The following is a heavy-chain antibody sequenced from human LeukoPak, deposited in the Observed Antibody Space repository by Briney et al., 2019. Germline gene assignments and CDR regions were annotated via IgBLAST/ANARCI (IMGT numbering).Heavy chain of an antibody. V-gene: IGHV4-38-2*02. D-gene: IGHD2-2*01. CDR1: GYSISSGYY. Sequence: PSETLSLTCTVSGYSISSGYYWGWIRQPPGKGLEWIGSIYHSGSTYYNPSLKSRVPISVDTSKNQFSLKLSSVTAADTAVYYCARDPLYCSSTSCYLPFDYWGQGTLVTVSS. CDR2: IYHSGST. CDR3: ARDPLYCSSTSCYLPFDY. J-gene: IGHJ4*02.